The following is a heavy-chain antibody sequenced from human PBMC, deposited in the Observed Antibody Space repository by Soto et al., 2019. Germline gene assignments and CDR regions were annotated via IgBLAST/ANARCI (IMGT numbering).Heavy chain of an antibody. CDR1: GYSFTSYW. CDR2: IYPGDSDT. D-gene: IGHD2-15*01. CDR3: ARIEDCSGGSCYWGMDV. V-gene: IGHV5-51*01. Sequence: GESLKISCKGSGYSFTSYWIGWVRQMPGKGLEWMGIIYPGDSDTRYSPSFQGQVTISADKSISTAYLQWSSLKASDTAMYYCARIEDCSGGSCYWGMDVWGQGTTVTVSS. J-gene: IGHJ6*02.